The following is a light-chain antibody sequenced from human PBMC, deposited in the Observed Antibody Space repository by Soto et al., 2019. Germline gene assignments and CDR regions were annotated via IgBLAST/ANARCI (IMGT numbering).Light chain of an antibody. J-gene: IGKJ5*01. CDR2: DAS. Sequence: EIVLTQSPATLSLSPGERATLSCRATQSVSSSYLAWYQQKPGLAPRLLIYDASNRATGIPDRFSGSGSGTDFILTISRLEPEDFAVYYCQQYGSSPLTFGQGTRLEIK. CDR1: QSVSSSY. CDR3: QQYGSSPLT. V-gene: IGKV3D-20*01.